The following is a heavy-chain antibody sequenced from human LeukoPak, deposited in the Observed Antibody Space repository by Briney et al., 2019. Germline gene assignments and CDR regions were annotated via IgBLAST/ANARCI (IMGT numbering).Heavy chain of an antibody. J-gene: IGHJ3*02. Sequence: GGSLRLSCAASGLTISSYSMNWVRQAPGKGLEWVSYISYSDDTIYYADSVKGRFTISRDNAKNSLYLQMNSLRAEDTAVYYCARGDPTVTTTGSGGLDIWGQGTMVTVSS. D-gene: IGHD4-17*01. CDR2: ISYSDDTI. CDR3: ARGDPTVTTTGSGGLDI. CDR1: GLTISSYS. V-gene: IGHV3-48*04.